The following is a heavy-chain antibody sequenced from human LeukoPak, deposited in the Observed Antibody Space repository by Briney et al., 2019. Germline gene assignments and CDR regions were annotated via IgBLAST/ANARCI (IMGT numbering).Heavy chain of an antibody. V-gene: IGHV4-31*03. D-gene: IGHD1-26*01. Sequence: SETLSLTCTVSGGSISSGGYYWSWIRQHPGKGLEWIGYIYYSGSTYYNPSLKSRVTISVDTSKNQFSLKPSSVTAADTAVYYCASGASIVGALDYWGQGTLVTVSS. CDR3: ASGASIVGALDY. CDR2: IYYSGST. J-gene: IGHJ4*02. CDR1: GGSISSGGYY.